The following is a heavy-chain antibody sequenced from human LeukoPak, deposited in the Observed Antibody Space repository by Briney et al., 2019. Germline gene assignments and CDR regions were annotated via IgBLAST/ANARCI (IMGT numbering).Heavy chain of an antibody. J-gene: IGHJ3*02. CDR1: GFTFSSYW. CDR3: ARVYYYDSSGYHDAFDS. Sequence: GGSLGLSCAASGFTFSSYWMSWVRQAPGKGLEWVANIKQDGSEKYNLAVVKGRCTISRDNTKNSLYLQMNSLEADATAHYYCARVYYYDSSGYHDAFDSWGQGTMVTVSS. D-gene: IGHD3-22*01. CDR2: IKQDGSEK. V-gene: IGHV3-7*03.